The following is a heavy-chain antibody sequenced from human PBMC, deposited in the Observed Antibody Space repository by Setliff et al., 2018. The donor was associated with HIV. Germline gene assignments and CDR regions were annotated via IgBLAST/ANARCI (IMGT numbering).Heavy chain of an antibody. CDR2: ISSSGNTI. D-gene: IGHD2-15*01. V-gene: IGHV3-48*03. Sequence: PGESLRLSCAASGFTFRSYEMNWVRQAPGKGLEWLSYISSSGNTIYYTDSLKGRFTISRDNARSSLYLEMNSLRAEDTAVYYCARDRGKSGGVLPGWFDSWGQGTLVTVSS. CDR1: GFTFRSYE. J-gene: IGHJ5*01. CDR3: ARDRGKSGGVLPGWFDS.